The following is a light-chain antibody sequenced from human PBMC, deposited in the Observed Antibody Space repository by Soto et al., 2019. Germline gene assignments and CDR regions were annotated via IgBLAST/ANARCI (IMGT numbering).Light chain of an antibody. V-gene: IGKV3-20*01. CDR2: GAS. CDR3: QQYGSSPSLT. CDR1: QSVSSSY. J-gene: IGKJ4*01. Sequence: EIVLTQSPGTLSLSPGERATLSCRASQSVSSSYLAWYQQKPRQPPRLLIYGASSRATGIPDRFSGSGSGTDFTLTISSLEPEDFAVYYCQQYGSSPSLTFGGGTKVEIK.